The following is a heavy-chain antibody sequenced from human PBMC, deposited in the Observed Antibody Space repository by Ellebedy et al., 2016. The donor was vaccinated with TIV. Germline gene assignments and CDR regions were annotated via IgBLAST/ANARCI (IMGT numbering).Heavy chain of an antibody. CDR3: ARVGGEYYYYYYYMDV. Sequence: GGSLRLXCVASGFTFSSYWMTWVRQAPGKGLEWVALMSYDGNEKNYADSVKGRFTISRDNSKSTLYLQMNSLRAEDTAVYYCARVGGEYYYYYYYMDVWGKGTTVTVSS. V-gene: IGHV3-30*03. CDR1: GFTFSSYW. J-gene: IGHJ6*03. CDR2: MSYDGNEK. D-gene: IGHD4-23*01.